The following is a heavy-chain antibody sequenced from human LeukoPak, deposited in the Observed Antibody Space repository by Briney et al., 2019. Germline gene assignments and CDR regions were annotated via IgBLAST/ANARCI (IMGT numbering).Heavy chain of an antibody. V-gene: IGHV3-23*01. CDR2: ISGSGGST. CDR3: AIVATIWGDFDY. J-gene: IGHJ4*02. D-gene: IGHD5-12*01. CDR1: GFTFSSYA. Sequence: PGGSLRLSCAASGFTFSSYAMHWVRQAPGKGLEWVSAISGSGGSTYYADSVKGRFTISRDNSKNTLYLQMNSLRAEDTAVYYCAIVATIWGDFDYWGQGTLVTVSS.